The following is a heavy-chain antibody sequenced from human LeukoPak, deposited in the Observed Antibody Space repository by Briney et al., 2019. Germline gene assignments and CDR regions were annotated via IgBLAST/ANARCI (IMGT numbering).Heavy chain of an antibody. CDR3: ARDPSYYDSSGYLDDAFDI. CDR1: GFTFSSYA. CDR2: ISYDGSNK. D-gene: IGHD3-22*01. V-gene: IGHV3-30-3*01. J-gene: IGHJ3*02. Sequence: QSGGSLRLSCAASGFTFSSYAMHWVRQAPGKGLEWVAVISYDGSNKYYADSVKGRFTISRDNSKDTLYLQMNSLRAEDTAVYYCARDPSYYDSSGYLDDAFDIWGQGTMVTVSS.